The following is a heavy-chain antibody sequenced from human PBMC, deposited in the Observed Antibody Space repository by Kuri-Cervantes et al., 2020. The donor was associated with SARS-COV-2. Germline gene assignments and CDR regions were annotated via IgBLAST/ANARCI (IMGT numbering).Heavy chain of an antibody. J-gene: IGHJ4*02. V-gene: IGHV4-4*07. CDR3: ALGYCSSTSCHPFDY. D-gene: IGHD2-2*01. CDR2: IYTSGST. CDR1: GGSIGSYY. Sequence: SETLSLTCTVSGGSIGSYYWSWIRQPAGKGLEWIGRIYTSGSTNYNPSLKSRVTMSVDTSKNQFSLKLSSVTAADTAVYYCALGYCSSTSCHPFDYWGQGTLVTVSS.